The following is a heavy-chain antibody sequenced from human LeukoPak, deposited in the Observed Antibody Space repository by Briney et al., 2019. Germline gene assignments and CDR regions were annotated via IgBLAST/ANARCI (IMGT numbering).Heavy chain of an antibody. D-gene: IGHD2-21*01. CDR2: ISTYNGNT. Sequence: GASVKASCKASGYTFTSYGITWVRQAPGQGLEWMGWISTYNGNTNDAQKFLDRVILTRDISSTTAYLELRSLRPDDTAVYFCVRGAPCCDKSACSSPGHHWGQGTLVTVSS. CDR3: VRGAPCCDKSACSSPGHH. J-gene: IGHJ4*02. CDR1: GYTFTSYG. V-gene: IGHV1-18*01.